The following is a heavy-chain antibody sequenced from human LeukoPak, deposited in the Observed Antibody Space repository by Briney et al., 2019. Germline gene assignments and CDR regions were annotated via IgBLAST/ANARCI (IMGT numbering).Heavy chain of an antibody. V-gene: IGHV3-30*02. CDR2: IRYDGSNK. CDR1: GFTFSSYG. J-gene: IGHJ4*02. CDR3: AKGGNWNDGLDY. D-gene: IGHD1-1*01. Sequence: GGSLRLSCAASGFTFSSYGMHWVRQAPGKGLEWVAFIRYDGSNKYYADSVRGRFTISRDNSKNTLYLQMNSLRAGDTAVYYCAKGGNWNDGLDYWGQGTLVTVSS.